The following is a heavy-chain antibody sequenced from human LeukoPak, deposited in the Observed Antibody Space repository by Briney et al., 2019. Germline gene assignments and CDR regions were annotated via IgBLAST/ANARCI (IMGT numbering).Heavy chain of an antibody. CDR2: ISSASSTI. J-gene: IGHJ2*01. Sequence: QPGGSLRLSCAASGFTFSSYSMNWVRQAPGKGLEWLSYISSASSTIYYADSVKGRLTISRDNAKNSLYLQMNSLRDEDTAVYYCARRLGSSGRYFDLWGLGTLVTVSS. V-gene: IGHV3-48*02. CDR1: GFTFSSYS. CDR3: ARRLGSSGRYFDL. D-gene: IGHD6-6*01.